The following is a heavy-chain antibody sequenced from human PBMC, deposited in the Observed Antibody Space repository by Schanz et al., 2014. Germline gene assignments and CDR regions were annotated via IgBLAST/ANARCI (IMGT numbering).Heavy chain of an antibody. J-gene: IGHJ4*02. CDR3: ARGPIPIQGVPMDF. D-gene: IGHD3-10*01. V-gene: IGHV3-33*08. CDR2: IGYDGSEK. Sequence: VQLVESGGGLVKPGGSLRLSCTASRIIFGTYSMNWIRQTPKGLEWVANIGYDGSEKYYVDSVKGRFTISRDNSKDTLYLQMSGLTPEDTAVYYCARGPIPIQGVPMDFWGQGTLVTVSS. CDR1: RIIFGTYS.